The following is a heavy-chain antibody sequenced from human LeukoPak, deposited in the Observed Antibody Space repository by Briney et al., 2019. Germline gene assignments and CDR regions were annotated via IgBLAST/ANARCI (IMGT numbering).Heavy chain of an antibody. Sequence: GGSLRLSCAASGFTFSSYAMSWVRQAPGKGLEWVSAISGSGGSTYYADSVKGRFTISRDNSKNTLYLQMNSLRAEDTAVYYCAKDGDGSGYYYPIDYWGQGTLVTVSS. J-gene: IGHJ4*02. CDR3: AKDGDGSGYYYPIDY. CDR2: ISGSGGST. V-gene: IGHV3-23*01. CDR1: GFTFSSYA. D-gene: IGHD3-22*01.